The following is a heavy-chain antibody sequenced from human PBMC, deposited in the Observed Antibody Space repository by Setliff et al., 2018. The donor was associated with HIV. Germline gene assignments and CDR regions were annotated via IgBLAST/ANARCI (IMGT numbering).Heavy chain of an antibody. CDR2: IYWDDDK. CDR3: AEGRFGANDAFDI. J-gene: IGHJ3*02. Sequence: SGLPGEPTQTLTLTCTFSGFSLTTSGVGVGWIRQPPGKALEWLALIYWDDDKRYSPSLKTRLTITRDTPKNQVVLTMTNVDSVDTATYYCAEGRFGANDAFDIWGQGTMVTVSS. V-gene: IGHV2-5*02. D-gene: IGHD3-10*01. CDR1: GFSLTTSGVG.